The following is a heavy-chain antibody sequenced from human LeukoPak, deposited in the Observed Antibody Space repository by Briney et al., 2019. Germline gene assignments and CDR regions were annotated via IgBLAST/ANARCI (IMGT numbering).Heavy chain of an antibody. CDR3: ARAPYSSSWSVTWFDP. CDR1: GGSISSSSYY. CDR2: IYYSGST. Sequence: TSETLSLTCTVSGGSISSSSYYWGWIRQPPGKGLEWIGSIYYSGSTYYNPSLKSRVTISVDTSKNQFSLKLSSVTAADTAVYYCARAPYSSSWSVTWFDPWGQGTLVTVSS. V-gene: IGHV4-39*01. D-gene: IGHD6-13*01. J-gene: IGHJ5*02.